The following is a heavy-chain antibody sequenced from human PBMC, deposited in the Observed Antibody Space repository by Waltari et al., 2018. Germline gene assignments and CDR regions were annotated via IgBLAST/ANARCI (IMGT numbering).Heavy chain of an antibody. V-gene: IGHV1-69*04. J-gene: IGHJ3*02. CDR2: IIPILRVT. CDR1: GGPFISKA. Sequence: QVQLVQSGAEVKKPGSSVKVSCQASGGPFISKAITSVRQATGIGLEWMGGIIPILRVTNYAQKFQGRLTITADDSTSTAYMELSSLTSEDTAMYYCARVGGGNSLNYIFDIWGQGTMVTVSS. CDR3: ARVGGGNSLNYIFDI. D-gene: IGHD2-21*02.